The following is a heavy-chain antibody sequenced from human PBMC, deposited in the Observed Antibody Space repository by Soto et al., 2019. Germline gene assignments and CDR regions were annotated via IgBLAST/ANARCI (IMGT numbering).Heavy chain of an antibody. CDR1: GGTFSSYT. Sequence: QVQLVQSGAEVKKPGSSVKVSCKASGGTFSSYTINWVRQAPGQGLEWMGRIIPILNISNFAQRFQGRVTITAVKFMTAAYMELSSLRSEDTAVYYCAPSFDNDSMPGVQCYYYMDVWCNGTPVTLSS. D-gene: IGHD3-16*02. CDR2: IIPILNIS. V-gene: IGHV1-69*02. CDR3: APSFDNDSMPGVQCYYYMDV. J-gene: IGHJ6*03.